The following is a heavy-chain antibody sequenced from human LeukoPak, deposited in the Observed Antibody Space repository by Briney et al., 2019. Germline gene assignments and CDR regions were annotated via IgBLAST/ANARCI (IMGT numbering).Heavy chain of an antibody. CDR1: GGTFSNYA. J-gene: IGHJ4*02. V-gene: IGHV1-69*04. D-gene: IGHD6-13*01. Sequence: ASVKVSCKSSGGTFSNYAISWVRQAPGQGLEWMGRIIPILGIANYAQKFQGRVTITADKSTSTAYMELSSLRSEDTAVYYCARDYRIAAAGTSPQPFDYWGQGTLVTVSS. CDR2: IIPILGIA. CDR3: ARDYRIAAAGTSPQPFDY.